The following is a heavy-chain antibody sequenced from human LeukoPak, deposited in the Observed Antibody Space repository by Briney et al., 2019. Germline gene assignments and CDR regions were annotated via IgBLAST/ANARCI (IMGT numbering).Heavy chain of an antibody. CDR3: LWLGGITAVGTDY. CDR2: IKQDGSEK. V-gene: IGHV3-7*01. CDR1: GFTFSSYW. J-gene: IGHJ4*02. D-gene: IGHD6-13*01. Sequence: GGSLRLSCAASGFTFSSYWMSWVRQAPGKGLEWVANIKQDGSEKYYVDSVKGRFTISRDNAKNTLYLQMNSLRAEDTAVYYCLWLGGITAVGTDYWGQGTLVTVSS.